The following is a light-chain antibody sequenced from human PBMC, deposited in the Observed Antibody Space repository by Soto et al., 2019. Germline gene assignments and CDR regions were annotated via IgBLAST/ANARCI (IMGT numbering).Light chain of an antibody. CDR1: TGAVTSDHY. V-gene: IGLV7-43*01. J-gene: IGLJ1*01. Sequence: QAVVTQEPSLTVSPGGTVTLTCASSTGAVTSDHYPNWFQQKPGQAPRALIYSTNKKDSWPPARFSGSIVGGKAALTLSGEEEDDEAYYYCLLCSSGTYVFGTGTKLTVL. CDR2: STN. CDR3: LLCSSGTYV.